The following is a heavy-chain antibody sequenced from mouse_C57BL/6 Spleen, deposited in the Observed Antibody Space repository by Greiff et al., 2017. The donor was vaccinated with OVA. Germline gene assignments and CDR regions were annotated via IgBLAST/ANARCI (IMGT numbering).Heavy chain of an antibody. Sequence: EVQGVESGGGLVKPGGSLKLSCAASGFTFSSYAMSWVRQTPEKRLEWVATISDGGSYTYYPDNVKGRFTISRDNAKNNLYLQMSHLKSEDTAMYYCARGHYGSSPYYAMDYWGQGTSVTVSS. CDR2: ISDGGSYT. J-gene: IGHJ4*01. D-gene: IGHD1-1*01. CDR1: GFTFSSYA. CDR3: ARGHYGSSPYYAMDY. V-gene: IGHV5-4*01.